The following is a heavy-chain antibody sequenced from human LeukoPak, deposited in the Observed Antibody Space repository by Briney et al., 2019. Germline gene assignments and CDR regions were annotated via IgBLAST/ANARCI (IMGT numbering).Heavy chain of an antibody. CDR2: INPNSGGT. J-gene: IGHJ3*02. Sequence: ASVKVSCKASGYTFTGYYMHWVRQAPGQGLEWMGWINPNSGGTNYAQKFQGWVTMTRDTSISTAYMELSRLRSDDTAVYYCARLRHDYGDYGDAFDIWGQGTMVTVSS. D-gene: IGHD4-17*01. CDR3: ARLRHDYGDYGDAFDI. CDR1: GYTFTGYY. V-gene: IGHV1-2*04.